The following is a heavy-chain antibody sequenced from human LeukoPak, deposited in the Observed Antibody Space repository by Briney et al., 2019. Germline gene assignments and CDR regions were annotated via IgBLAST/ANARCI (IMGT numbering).Heavy chain of an antibody. CDR3: ARSYDIFLFDP. J-gene: IGHJ5*02. CDR1: DDSITMYY. CDR2: VDHTGST. V-gene: IGHV4-59*01. Sequence: SETLSLTCSVSDDSITMYYWTWIRQPPGKGLEWIGYVDHTGSTNFNPSLNGRVTISVDTSKNQFSLKLSSVTAADTAVYYCARSYDIFLFDPWGQGTLVTVSS. D-gene: IGHD3-9*01.